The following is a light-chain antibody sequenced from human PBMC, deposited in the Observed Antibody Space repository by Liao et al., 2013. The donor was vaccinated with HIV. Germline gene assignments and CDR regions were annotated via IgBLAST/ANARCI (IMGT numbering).Light chain of an antibody. CDR2: YDS. V-gene: IGLV3-21*04. Sequence: SYVLTQPPSVSVAPGKTARITCGGNNIGSKSVHWYQQKPGQAPVLVIYYDSDRPSGIPERFSGSNSGNTATLTISRVEAGDEADYFCQVWDDSRSHPVFGGGTKLTVL. CDR3: QVWDDSRSHPV. CDR1: NIGSKS. J-gene: IGLJ2*01.